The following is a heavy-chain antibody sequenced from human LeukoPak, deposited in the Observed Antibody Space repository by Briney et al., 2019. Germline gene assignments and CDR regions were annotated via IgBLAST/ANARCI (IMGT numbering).Heavy chain of an antibody. Sequence: PGGSLRLSCAASGFTFSDYYMSWIRQAPGKGLEWVSYISSSSSYTNYADSVKGRFTISRDNAKNSLYLQMNSLRAEDTAVYYCAGVADGYSGYDSIDYWGQGTLVTVSS. V-gene: IGHV3-11*06. CDR2: ISSSSSYT. CDR3: AGVADGYSGYDSIDY. D-gene: IGHD5-12*01. CDR1: GFTFSDYY. J-gene: IGHJ4*02.